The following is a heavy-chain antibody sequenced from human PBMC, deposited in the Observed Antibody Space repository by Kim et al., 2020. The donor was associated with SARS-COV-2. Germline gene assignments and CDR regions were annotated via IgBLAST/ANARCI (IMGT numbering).Heavy chain of an antibody. D-gene: IGHD3-22*01. V-gene: IGHV3-33*06. Sequence: GGSLRLSCAASGFTFSSYGMHWVRQAPGKGLEWVAVIWYDGSNECYADSVKGRFTISRDNSKNKVYLQMNNLRVEDTAVYYCAKNETYYDNSGSHSSSHYYAMDVWGQETTVTVSS. CDR3: AKNETYYDNSGSHSSSHYYAMDV. J-gene: IGHJ6*02. CDR2: IWYDGSNE. CDR1: GFTFSSYG.